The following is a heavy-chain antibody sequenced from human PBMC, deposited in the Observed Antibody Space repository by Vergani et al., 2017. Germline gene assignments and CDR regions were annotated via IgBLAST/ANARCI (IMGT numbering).Heavy chain of an antibody. Sequence: QVQLVESGGGVVQPGRSLRLSCAASGFTFSSYAMHWVRQAPGKGLEWVAVISYDGSNKYYADSVKGRFTISRDNSKYTLYLQMNSLRAEDTAVYYCARDLSESYSSSDFDYWGQGTLVTVSS. CDR3: ARDLSESYSSSDFDY. CDR2: ISYDGSNK. CDR1: GFTFSSYA. D-gene: IGHD6-13*01. V-gene: IGHV3-30*04. J-gene: IGHJ4*02.